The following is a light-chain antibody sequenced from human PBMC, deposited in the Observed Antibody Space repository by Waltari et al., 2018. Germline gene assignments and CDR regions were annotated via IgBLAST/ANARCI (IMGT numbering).Light chain of an antibody. CDR2: GDT. CDR1: DIGGRT. CDR3: QVWVSRTDHYV. V-gene: IGLV3-21*03. J-gene: IGLJ1*01. Sequence: SYVLTQPPSVSVAPGKTARIACGLNDIGGRTVNWYQQKPGQAPVLVVYGDTDRPPGIPERFFGSTSGNSATLTISRVEAGDEADYYCQVWVSRTDHYVFGTGTKVTVL.